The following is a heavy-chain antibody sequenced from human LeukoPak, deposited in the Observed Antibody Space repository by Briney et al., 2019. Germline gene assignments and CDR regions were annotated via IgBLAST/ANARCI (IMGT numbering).Heavy chain of an antibody. CDR2: IYYSGST. J-gene: IGHJ4*02. D-gene: IGHD2/OR15-2a*01. CDR3: ARGYCNSATTNCHCDY. V-gene: IGHV4-31*03. CDR1: GGSINSDNYY. Sequence: PSETLSLTCTVSGGSINSDNYYWAWLRHYPGKGLEWIGYIYYSGSTYYNPSLESRLTISIGTSQSQFSLKLSSVTAADTAVYYCARGYCNSATTNCHCDYWGQGTLVTVSS.